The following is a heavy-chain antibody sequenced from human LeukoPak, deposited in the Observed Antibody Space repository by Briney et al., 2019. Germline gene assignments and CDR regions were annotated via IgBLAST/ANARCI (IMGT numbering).Heavy chain of an antibody. D-gene: IGHD3-22*01. CDR2: SGVSGSSR. J-gene: IGHJ1*01. Sequence: GGSLRLSCAASGFTFSNSAMSWGREAPGQGLEWVSTSGVSGSSRYYADPVKGRFTISRDNSKKTLYLQMNSLCAENTHVYYCEKDDCGYYDSRGYPLWGQGTLVSISS. V-gene: IGHV3-23*01. CDR1: GFTFSNSA. CDR3: EKDDCGYYDSRGYPL.